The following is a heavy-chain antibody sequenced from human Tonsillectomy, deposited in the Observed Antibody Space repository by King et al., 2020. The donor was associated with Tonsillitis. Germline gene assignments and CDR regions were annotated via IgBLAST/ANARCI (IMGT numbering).Heavy chain of an antibody. CDR2: VSYDGSNK. Sequence: GQLVQSGGGVVQPGRSLRLSCAASGFTFSSYGMHWVRQAPGKGLEWVAVVSYDGSNKYYADSVKGRFTISRDNSKNTLYLQMNSLRAEDTAVYYFAKDLANLHEPDLLFDYWGQRTLVTVSS. CDR1: GFTFSSYG. J-gene: IGHJ4*02. V-gene: IGHV3-30*18. CDR3: AKDLANLHEPDLLFDY. D-gene: IGHD3-16*01.